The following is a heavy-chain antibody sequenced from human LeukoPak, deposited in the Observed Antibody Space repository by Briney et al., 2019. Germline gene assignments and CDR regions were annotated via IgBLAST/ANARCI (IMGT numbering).Heavy chain of an antibody. CDR2: INPNSGGT. V-gene: IGHV1-2*06. D-gene: IGHD3-22*01. J-gene: IGHJ3*02. CDR1: GYTFTGYY. Sequence: ASVKVSCKASGYTFTGYYIHWVRQAPGQGLEWMGQINPNSGGTNYAQKFQGRVTMTRDTSISTAHMELSRLRSDDTAVYYCARDPVYYDSSGYNDAFDIWGQGTMVTVSS. CDR3: ARDPVYYDSSGYNDAFDI.